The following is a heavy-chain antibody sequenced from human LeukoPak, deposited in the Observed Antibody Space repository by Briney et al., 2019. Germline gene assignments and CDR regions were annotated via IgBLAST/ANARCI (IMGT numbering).Heavy chain of an antibody. J-gene: IGHJ2*01. V-gene: IGHV4-59*01. CDR1: GGSISRFH. CDR2: IYYSGGT. CDR3: ARAAAGTFWYFDL. D-gene: IGHD6-13*01. Sequence: SETLSLTCTVSGGSISRFHWSWIRQPPGKGLEWIGYIYYSGGTNYNPSLKSRVTISVDTSKNQFSLKLSSVTAADTAVYYCARAAAGTFWYFDLWGRGTLVTVSS.